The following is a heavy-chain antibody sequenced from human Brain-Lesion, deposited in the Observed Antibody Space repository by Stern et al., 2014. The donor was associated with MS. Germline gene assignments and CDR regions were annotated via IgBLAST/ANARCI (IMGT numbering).Heavy chain of an antibody. Sequence: QVQLVQSGAEVKKPGASVKVSCQTSGYIFTGYYIHWVRQAPGQGLEWMGWIKPQTGGPKYAQKFQGRVTMSRDTSISTAYVELSSLTSDDTAVYYCARDQRGITIFGVVTDYYYLGMDVWGQGTTVTVSS. CDR3: ARDQRGITIFGVVTDYYYLGMDV. CDR2: IKPQTGGP. CDR1: GYIFTGYY. V-gene: IGHV1-2*02. J-gene: IGHJ6*02. D-gene: IGHD3-3*01.